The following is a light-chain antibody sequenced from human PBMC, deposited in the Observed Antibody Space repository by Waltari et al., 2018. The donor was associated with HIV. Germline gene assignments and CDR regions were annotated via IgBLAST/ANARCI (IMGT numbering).Light chain of an antibody. CDR1: SSTIAAGYD. Sequence: QSVLTQPPSVSGAPGQRVTISCTGSSSTIAAGYDVHWYKQLPGTAPKLLIYGTSNRPSGVPDRFSASKSGTSASLAITGLQAEDEADYYCQSYDSSLSGKVFGGGTKLTVL. J-gene: IGLJ3*02. CDR3: QSYDSSLSGKV. CDR2: GTS. V-gene: IGLV1-40*01.